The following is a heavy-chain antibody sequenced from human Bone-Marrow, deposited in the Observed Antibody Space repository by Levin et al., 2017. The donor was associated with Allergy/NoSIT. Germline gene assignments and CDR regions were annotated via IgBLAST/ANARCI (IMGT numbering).Heavy chain of an antibody. J-gene: IGHJ3*02. CDR1: GGSISTYY. V-gene: IGHV4-59*01. CDR2: IYYSGST. CDR3: ARGCGGSCHAAFDI. D-gene: IGHD2-21*01. Sequence: SETLSLTCSVSGGSISTYYWSWIRQPPGKGLEWIGYIYYSGSTNSNPSLKSRVTISLDTSKKQFSLKLSSVTAADTAVYYCARGCGGSCHAAFDIWGQGTVVTVSS.